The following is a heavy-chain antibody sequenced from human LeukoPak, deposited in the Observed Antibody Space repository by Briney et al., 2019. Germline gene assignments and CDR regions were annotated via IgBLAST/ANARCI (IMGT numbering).Heavy chain of an antibody. V-gene: IGHV4-39*07. CDR3: ARDLSHFWSGYFNWFDP. Sequence: SETLSLTCSVSGGSISSSTYYWGWIRQPPGKGLEWIGSIYDSGITYYNPSLKSRVTISVDTSKNQFSLKLSSVTAADTAVYYWARDLSHFWSGYFNWFDPWGQGTPVNGSS. CDR2: IYDSGIT. J-gene: IGHJ5*02. CDR1: GGSISSSTYY. D-gene: IGHD3-3*02.